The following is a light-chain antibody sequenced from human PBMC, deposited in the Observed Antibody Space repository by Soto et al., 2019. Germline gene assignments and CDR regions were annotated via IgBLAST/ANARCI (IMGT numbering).Light chain of an antibody. CDR2: GAT. CDR1: QSVSSR. CDR3: QQYGNSPQT. Sequence: EIVMTQSPGTLSLSPGERATLSCRASQSVSSRLAWYQQKPGQAPRLLIHGATTRATGIPARFSGSGSGTDFTLTISRLEPEDFAVYYCQQYGNSPQTFGQGTKVDIK. J-gene: IGKJ1*01. V-gene: IGKV3-20*01.